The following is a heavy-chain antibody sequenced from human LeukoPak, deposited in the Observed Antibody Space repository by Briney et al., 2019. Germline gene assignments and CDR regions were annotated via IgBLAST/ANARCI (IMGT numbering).Heavy chain of an antibody. CDR2: IKQDGSEK. Sequence: PGGSLRLSCAASGFTFSSYWMSWVRQAPGKGLEWVANIKQDGSEKYYVDSVKGRFTISRDNAKNSLYLQMNSLRAEDTAVYYCARAKYSSPTPQYYYYYMDVWGKGTTVTVSS. CDR3: ARAKYSSPTPQYYYYYMDV. CDR1: GFTFSSYW. J-gene: IGHJ6*03. D-gene: IGHD6-6*01. V-gene: IGHV3-7*01.